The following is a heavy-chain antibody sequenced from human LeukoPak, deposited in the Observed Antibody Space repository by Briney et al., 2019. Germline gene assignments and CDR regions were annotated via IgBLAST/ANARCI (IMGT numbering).Heavy chain of an antibody. Sequence: GGSLRLSCAASGFTFSSYNMNWVRQAPGKGLEWVSLIDSSGFTYYADSVKGRFTISRDNSKNTLYLQMNSLRAEDTAVYFCANTYYYDGSGYYYLGWFDPWGQGTLVTVSS. CDR3: ANTYYYDGSGYYYLGWFDP. CDR1: GFTFSSYN. D-gene: IGHD3-22*01. V-gene: IGHV3-66*01. J-gene: IGHJ5*02. CDR2: IDSSGFT.